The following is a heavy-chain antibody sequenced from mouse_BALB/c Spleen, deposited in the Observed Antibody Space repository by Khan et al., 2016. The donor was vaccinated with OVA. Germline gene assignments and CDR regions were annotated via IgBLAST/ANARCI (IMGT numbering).Heavy chain of an antibody. Sequence: QVQLKQSGPGLVAPSQSLSITCTVSGFSLSRYNIHWVRQPPGKGLEWLGMIWGGGSTTYNSALKSRLTITKDNSQSQVFLKMNSLQTDDTAIYFCARQPYYHYNIMDYWGQGTSVTVSS. D-gene: IGHD2-10*01. CDR3: ARQPYYHYNIMDY. CDR2: IWGGGST. V-gene: IGHV2-6-4*01. CDR1: GFSLSRYN. J-gene: IGHJ4*01.